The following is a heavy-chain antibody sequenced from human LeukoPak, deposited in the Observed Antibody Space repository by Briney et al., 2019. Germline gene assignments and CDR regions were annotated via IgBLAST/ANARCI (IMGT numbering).Heavy chain of an antibody. CDR2: IYPGDSDT. D-gene: IGHD6-6*01. J-gene: IGHJ5*02. CDR3: ARIEYSSSSGGFDP. V-gene: IGHV5-51*01. Sequence: GKSLKISCKGSGYSFTSYWIGWMRQVPGKGLEWMGIIYPGDSDTRYSPSFQGQVTISADKSISTAYLQWSSLKASDTAMYYCARIEYSSSSGGFDPWGQGTLVSVSS. CDR1: GYSFTSYW.